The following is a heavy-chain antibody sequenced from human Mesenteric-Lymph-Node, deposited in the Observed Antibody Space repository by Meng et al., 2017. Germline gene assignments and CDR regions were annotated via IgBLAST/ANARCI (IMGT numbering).Heavy chain of an antibody. J-gene: IGHJ5*02. D-gene: IGHD1-7*01. CDR1: GGSISSYY. V-gene: IGHV4-59*01. CDR3: ARELRRYPENYFDP. Sequence: SETLSLTCTVSGGSISSYYWSWIRQPPGKGLEWIGYIYYSGSTNYNPSLKSRVTISVDTSKNQFSLKLSSVTAADTAVYYCARELRRYPENYFDPWGQGTLVTVSS. CDR2: IYYSGST.